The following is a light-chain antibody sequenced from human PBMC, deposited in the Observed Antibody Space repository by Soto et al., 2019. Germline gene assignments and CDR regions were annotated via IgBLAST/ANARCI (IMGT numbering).Light chain of an antibody. J-gene: IGKJ1*01. Sequence: EIVLTQSPGTLSLSPWDRATLSCRASQSVSRRYLGWYQQNPGQAPRLLMYGASSRAAGVPGRFSGSGSGTEFTLTIRRLEPEDFTVYYCHHYETFGQGTKVDIK. CDR1: QSVSRRY. CDR3: HHYET. CDR2: GAS. V-gene: IGKV3-20*01.